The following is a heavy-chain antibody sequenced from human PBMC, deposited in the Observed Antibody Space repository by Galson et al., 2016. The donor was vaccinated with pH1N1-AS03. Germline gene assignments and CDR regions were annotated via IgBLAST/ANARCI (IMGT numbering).Heavy chain of an antibody. J-gene: IGHJ3*02. D-gene: IGHD4-11*01. CDR2: IYYSGNS. Sequence: LSLTCTVSGGFISSRDHYWVWIRQTPGKGLEWIGHIYYSGNSYYNPSLKSRVNFSVDTSKNQFSLKLASVTAADTAVYYCAKTVFTDAFDIWSPGTRVSVSS. CDR3: AKTVFTDAFDI. CDR1: GGFISSRDHY. V-gene: IGHV4-39*01.